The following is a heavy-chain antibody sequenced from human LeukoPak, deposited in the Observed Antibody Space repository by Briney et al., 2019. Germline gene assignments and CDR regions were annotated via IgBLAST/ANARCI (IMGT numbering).Heavy chain of an antibody. J-gene: IGHJ4*02. D-gene: IGHD4-17*01. CDR3: AKLGHYGDYVSFGYFDY. CDR2: IHYSGST. CDR1: GGSISSYY. Sequence: SETLSLTCTVSGGSISSYYWSWIRQPPGKGLGWIGYIHYSGSTNYNPSLKSRVTISVDTSKNQFSLKLRSVTAADTAVYYCAKLGHYGDYVSFGYFDYWGQGTLVTVSS. V-gene: IGHV4-59*01.